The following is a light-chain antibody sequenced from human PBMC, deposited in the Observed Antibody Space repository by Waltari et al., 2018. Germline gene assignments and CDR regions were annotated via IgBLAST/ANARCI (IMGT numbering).Light chain of an antibody. V-gene: IGKV3-20*01. CDR3: QKYGTLPAT. CDR1: QSVWRT. CDR2: DAS. Sequence: EIVLTQSPGTLSLSPGERATLYCRASQSVWRTLAWYQQKPGQAPRLLIYDASSRATGVPDRFSGSGSGTDFSLTISRLEPEDFPVYYCQKYGTLPATFGQGTTVEIK. J-gene: IGKJ1*01.